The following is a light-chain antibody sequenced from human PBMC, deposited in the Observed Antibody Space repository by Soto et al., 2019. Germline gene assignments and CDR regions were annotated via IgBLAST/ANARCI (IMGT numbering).Light chain of an antibody. Sequence: IVLTQSPGTLSLSPGERATLSCGASQSVTNNFLAWYQQKPGQAPRFLIYGASGRATGVPDRLSGSGSGTDFTLTISRLEPGDFAVYYCQQYGTPPFTFGPGTKVDIK. CDR2: GAS. V-gene: IGKV3-20*01. CDR3: QQYGTPPFT. J-gene: IGKJ3*01. CDR1: QSVTNNF.